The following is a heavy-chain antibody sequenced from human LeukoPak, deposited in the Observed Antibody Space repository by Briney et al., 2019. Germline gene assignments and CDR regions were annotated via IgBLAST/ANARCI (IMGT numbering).Heavy chain of an antibody. CDR1: GFTFDDYA. D-gene: IGHD6-13*01. J-gene: IGHJ4*02. V-gene: IGHV3-9*01. CDR2: ISWNGGSI. Sequence: GGSLRLSCAASGFTFDDYAMHWVRQAPGKGLEWVSGISWNGGSIGYADSVKGRFTISRDNAKNSLYLQMNSLRAEDTALYYCAKDRSSSWYEYYFDYWGQGTLVTVSS. CDR3: AKDRSSSWYEYYFDY.